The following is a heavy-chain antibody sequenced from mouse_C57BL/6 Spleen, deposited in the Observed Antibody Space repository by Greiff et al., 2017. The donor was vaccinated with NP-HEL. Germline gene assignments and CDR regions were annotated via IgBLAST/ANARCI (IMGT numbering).Heavy chain of an antibody. J-gene: IGHJ1*03. D-gene: IGHD1-1*01. V-gene: IGHV1-26*01. Sequence: VQLQQSGPELVKPGASVKISCKASGYTFTDYYMNWVKQSHGKSLEWIGDINPNNGGTSYNQKFKGKATLTVDKSSSTAYMELSSLTSEDAAVYYCARPTTVRYFDVWGTGTTVTVSS. CDR2: INPNNGGT. CDR1: GYTFTDYY. CDR3: ARPTTVRYFDV.